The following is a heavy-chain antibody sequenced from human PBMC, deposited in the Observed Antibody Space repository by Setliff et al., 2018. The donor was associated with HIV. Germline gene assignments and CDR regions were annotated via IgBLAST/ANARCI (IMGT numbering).Heavy chain of an antibody. Sequence: VGSLRLSCAASGFTFSDYWMSWVRQAPGKGLEWVANIKQDGSEEYYVDSVKGRFIASTDNAKNSLFLEMNSLKAEDTAVYYCARAYNVYDYRFDSSGYDYWGQGTLVTVSS. CDR3: ARAYNVYDYRFDSSGYDY. J-gene: IGHJ4*02. CDR2: IKQDGSEE. D-gene: IGHD3-22*01. V-gene: IGHV3-7*03. CDR1: GFTFSDYW.